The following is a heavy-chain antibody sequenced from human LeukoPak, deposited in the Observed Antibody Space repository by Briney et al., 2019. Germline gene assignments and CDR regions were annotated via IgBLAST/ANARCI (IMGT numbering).Heavy chain of an antibody. CDR1: GYSISSGYY. Sequence: PSETLSLTCTVSGYSISSGYYWGWIRQPPGKGLEWIGNIYHSGSTYYNPSLKSRVTISVDKSKNQFSLKLSSVTAADTAVYYCARGTYYYDSSGYYEDFDYWGQGTLVTVSS. CDR3: ARGTYYYDSSGYYEDFDY. CDR2: IYHSGST. V-gene: IGHV4-38-2*02. J-gene: IGHJ4*02. D-gene: IGHD3-22*01.